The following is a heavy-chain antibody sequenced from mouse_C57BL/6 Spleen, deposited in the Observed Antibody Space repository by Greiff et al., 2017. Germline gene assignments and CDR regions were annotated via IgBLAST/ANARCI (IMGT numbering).Heavy chain of an antibody. J-gene: IGHJ1*03. CDR3: ARIYYDYDVYFDV. CDR2: ISYDGSN. CDR1: GYSITSGYY. V-gene: IGHV3-6*01. D-gene: IGHD2-4*01. Sequence: EVKLMESGPGLVKPSQSLPLTCSVPGYSITSGYYWNWIRQFPGNKLEWMGYISYDGSNNYNPSLKNRISITRDTSQNQFFLKLNSVTTEDTATYYCARIYYDYDVYFDVWGTGTTVTVSS.